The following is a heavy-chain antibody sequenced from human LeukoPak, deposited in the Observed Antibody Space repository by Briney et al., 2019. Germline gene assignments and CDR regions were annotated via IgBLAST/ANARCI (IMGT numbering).Heavy chain of an antibody. V-gene: IGHV1-2*02. CDR2: INPNSGGT. CDR1: GYTFTGYY. J-gene: IGHJ4*02. D-gene: IGHD1-26*01. Sequence: GASVKVSCKASGYTFTGYYMHWVRQAPGQGLEWMGWINPNSGGTNYAQKFQGRVTMTRDTSISTAYMELSRLRSDDTAVYYCALRQVGSRRSSQFDYWGQGTLVTVPS. CDR3: ALRQVGSRRSSQFDY.